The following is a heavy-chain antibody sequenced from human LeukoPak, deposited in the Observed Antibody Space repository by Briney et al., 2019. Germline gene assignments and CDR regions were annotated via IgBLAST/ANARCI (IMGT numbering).Heavy chain of an antibody. D-gene: IGHD3-3*01. V-gene: IGHV4-30-4*08. CDR1: GGSISSGDYY. Sequence: SQTLSLTCTVSGGSISSGDYYWSWIRQPPGKGLEWIGYIYYSGSTYYNPSLKSRVTISVGTSKNQFSLKLSSVTAADTAVYYCARDRGRTIFGVVILKGFDPWGQGTLVTVSS. J-gene: IGHJ5*02. CDR2: IYYSGST. CDR3: ARDRGRTIFGVVILKGFDP.